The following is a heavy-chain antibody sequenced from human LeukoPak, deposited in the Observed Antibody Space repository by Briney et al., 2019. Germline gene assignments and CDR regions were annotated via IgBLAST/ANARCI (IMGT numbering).Heavy chain of an antibody. CDR1: GFGFGYYD. J-gene: IGHJ4*02. V-gene: IGHV3-64*02. Sequence: PGGSLRLSCAASGFGFGYYDMHWVRQAPGKGLECVSAISSSGRSTYYADSVKGRFIISRDNSNNTLYLQMNSLRAEDTAVYYCAKGSAGYSSSWDRYFDYWGQGTLVTVSS. D-gene: IGHD6-13*01. CDR2: ISSSGRST. CDR3: AKGSAGYSSSWDRYFDY.